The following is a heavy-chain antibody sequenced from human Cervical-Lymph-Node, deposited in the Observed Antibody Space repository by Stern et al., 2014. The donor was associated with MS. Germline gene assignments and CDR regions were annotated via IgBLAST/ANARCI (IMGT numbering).Heavy chain of an antibody. V-gene: IGHV1-69*01. CDR2: IIRMIGTA. J-gene: IGHJ6*02. Sequence: QMQLVQSGAEVKKPGSSVRVSCKASGGTFSSYAISWVRQAPGQGLEWMGGIIRMIGTANYAQKFQGRVTITADDSTTTAYMEVSSLRSEDTAVYYCASSVGELTPEDVWGQGTTVTVFS. CDR3: ASSVGELTPEDV. CDR1: GGTFSSYA. D-gene: IGHD3-10*01.